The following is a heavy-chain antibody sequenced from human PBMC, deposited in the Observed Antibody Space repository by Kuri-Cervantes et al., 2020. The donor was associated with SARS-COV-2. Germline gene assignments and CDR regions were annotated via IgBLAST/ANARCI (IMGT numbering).Heavy chain of an antibody. V-gene: IGHV4-34*01. Sequence: SETLSLTCAVYGRSFSGYYWSWIRQPPGKGLEWIGEINHSGSTNYNPSLKSRVTISVDTSKNQFSLKLSSVTAADTAVYYCARDTLTSSLNWFDPWGQGTLVTVSS. CDR1: GRSFSGYY. CDR3: ARDTLTSSLNWFDP. D-gene: IGHD2-2*01. CDR2: INHSGST. J-gene: IGHJ5*02.